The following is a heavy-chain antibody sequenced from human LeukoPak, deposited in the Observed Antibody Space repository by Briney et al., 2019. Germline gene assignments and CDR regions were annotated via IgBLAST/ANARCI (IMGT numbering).Heavy chain of an antibody. CDR3: AGGATIFGVATGFDP. Sequence: GGSLRLSCAASGLAFSDYWMSWVRQAPGKGLEWVANIKPDGGHQNYVDSVKGRFTISRDNARNSLYLQMNSLRAEDTALYYCAGGATIFGVATGFDPWGQGTLVTVSS. V-gene: IGHV3-7*03. CDR1: GLAFSDYW. J-gene: IGHJ5*02. CDR2: IKPDGGHQ. D-gene: IGHD3-3*01.